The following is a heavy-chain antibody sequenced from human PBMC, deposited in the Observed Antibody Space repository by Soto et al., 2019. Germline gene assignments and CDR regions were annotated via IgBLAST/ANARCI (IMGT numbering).Heavy chain of an antibody. J-gene: IGHJ4*02. CDR1: GFIFSNYA. CDR3: ARDRVYYYDNSGYYNFDY. D-gene: IGHD3-22*01. Sequence: GGSLRLSCAASGFIFSNYALHWVRQAPGKGLEWVAVVSYDGSKQFYADSVEGRFTISRDSSKSTLYLHMDNLRDEDTAVYYCARDRVYYYDNSGYYNFDYWGQGT. V-gene: IGHV3-30-3*01. CDR2: VSYDGSKQ.